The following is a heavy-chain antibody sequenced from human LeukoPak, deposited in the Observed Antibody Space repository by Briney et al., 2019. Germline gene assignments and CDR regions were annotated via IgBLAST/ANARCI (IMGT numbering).Heavy chain of an antibody. CDR2: INPSGGST. J-gene: IGHJ4*02. Sequence: GGSLRLSCAASGFTFSNYGMHWVRQAPGQGLEWMGIINPSGGSTSYAQKFQGRVTMTRDTSTSTVYMELSSLRSEDTAVYYCASGYYDSSGYYPPVYWGQGTLVTVSS. D-gene: IGHD3-22*01. CDR1: GFTFSNYG. V-gene: IGHV1-46*01. CDR3: ASGYYDSSGYYPPVY.